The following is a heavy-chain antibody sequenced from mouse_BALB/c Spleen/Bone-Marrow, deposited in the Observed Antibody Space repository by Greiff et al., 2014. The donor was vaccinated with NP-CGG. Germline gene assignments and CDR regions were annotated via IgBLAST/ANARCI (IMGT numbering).Heavy chain of an antibody. CDR2: IDPANGNT. Sequence: VQLQQPGAELVKPGASVKLSCTASGFNIKDTYMHWVKQRPEQGLEWIGRIDPANGNTKYDPKFQGKATITADTSSNTAYLQLSRLTSEGTAVYYCARWEYYAMDYWGQGASVTVSS. CDR3: ARWEYYAMDY. V-gene: IGHV14-3*02. D-gene: IGHD4-1*01. CDR1: GFNIKDTY. J-gene: IGHJ4*01.